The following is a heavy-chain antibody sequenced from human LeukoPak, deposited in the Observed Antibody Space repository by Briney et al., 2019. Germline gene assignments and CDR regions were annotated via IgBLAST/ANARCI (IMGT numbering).Heavy chain of an antibody. J-gene: IGHJ4*02. CDR2: ISYDGTNK. Sequence: PGKSVTLSCTGSGFTFSTYAMHWVRQAPGKGLEWVAVISYDGTNKYYAGSVQGRFTISRDNSKNTVYLQMTSLRTEDTALYYCQSRSIVATPDDYWGQGTLVTVSS. CDR1: GFTFSTYA. D-gene: IGHD5-12*01. V-gene: IGHV3-30*04. CDR3: QSRSIVATPDDY.